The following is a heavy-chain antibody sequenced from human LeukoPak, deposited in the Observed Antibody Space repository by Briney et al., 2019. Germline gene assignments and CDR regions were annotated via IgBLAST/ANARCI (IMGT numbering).Heavy chain of an antibody. Sequence: SETLSLTCTVSGGSISSYYWSWIRQPPGKGLEWIGYSYYSGSTNYNPSLKSRVTISVDTSKNQFSLKLSSVTAADTAVYYCARGGYSYGYVWGQGTLVTVSS. CDR3: ARGGYSYGYV. D-gene: IGHD5-18*01. J-gene: IGHJ4*02. CDR2: SYYSGST. V-gene: IGHV4-59*01. CDR1: GGSISSYY.